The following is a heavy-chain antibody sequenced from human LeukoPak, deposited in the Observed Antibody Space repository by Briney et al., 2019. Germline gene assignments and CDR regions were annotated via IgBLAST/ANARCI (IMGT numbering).Heavy chain of an antibody. Sequence: ASETLSLACTVSGGSISSRSDYWGWIRQTPGKGLEWIGNLDSSGSTYYNPSLKSRVTISAGTSKNQFSLNLRSVTAADTAIYFCSRSHDYGGLYFYYYMDVWGKGTTVTVSS. J-gene: IGHJ6*03. D-gene: IGHD4-23*01. CDR3: SRSHDYGGLYFYYYMDV. CDR1: GGSISSRSDY. V-gene: IGHV4-39*01. CDR2: LDSSGST.